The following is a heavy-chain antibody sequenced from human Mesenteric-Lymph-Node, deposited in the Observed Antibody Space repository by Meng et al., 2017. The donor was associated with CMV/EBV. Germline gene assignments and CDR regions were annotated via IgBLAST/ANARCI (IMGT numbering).Heavy chain of an antibody. V-gene: IGHV3-53*05. CDR3: ARGVVVSPYNWFDP. CDR1: GFIVSSSY. D-gene: IGHD2-21*01. J-gene: IGHJ5*02. CDR2: IYSDGNT. Sequence: ASGFIVSSSYMTWVRQAPGMGLEWVSVIYSDGNTYFADSVKSRFTISRDNSKNTLDLQMNSLRLEDTAVYYCARGVVVSPYNWFDPWGQGTLVTVSS.